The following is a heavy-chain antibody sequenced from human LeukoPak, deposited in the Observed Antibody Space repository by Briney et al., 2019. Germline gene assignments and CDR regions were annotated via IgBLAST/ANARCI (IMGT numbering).Heavy chain of an antibody. Sequence: SETLSLTCTVSGGSISSYYWSWIRKPPGKGLEWIGYIYYSGSTNNNPSLKSRVMISVDTSKNQFSLKLSSVTAADTAVYYCARGGYSYGFDYWGQGTLVTVSP. CDR3: ARGGYSYGFDY. CDR1: GGSISSYY. V-gene: IGHV4-59*08. CDR2: IYYSGST. D-gene: IGHD5-18*01. J-gene: IGHJ4*02.